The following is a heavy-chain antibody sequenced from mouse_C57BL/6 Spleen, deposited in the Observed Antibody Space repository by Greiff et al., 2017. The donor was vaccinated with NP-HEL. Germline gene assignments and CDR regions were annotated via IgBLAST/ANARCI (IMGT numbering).Heavy chain of an antibody. D-gene: IGHD1-1*01. CDR2: IYPGDGDT. Sequence: QVQLQQSGAELVKPGASVKISCKASGYAFSSYWMNWVKQRPGKGLEWIGQIYPGDGDTNYNGKFKGKAKLTADKSSSTAYMQLSSLTSEDSAVYYCARRDYYGSSYPRPGDYWGQGTSVTVSS. V-gene: IGHV1-80*01. J-gene: IGHJ4*01. CDR1: GYAFSSYW. CDR3: ARRDYYGSSYPRPGDY.